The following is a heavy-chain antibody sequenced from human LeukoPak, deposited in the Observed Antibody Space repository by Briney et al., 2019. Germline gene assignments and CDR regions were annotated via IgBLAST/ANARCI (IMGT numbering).Heavy chain of an antibody. CDR3: ARDQGITARLFEY. J-gene: IGHJ4*02. D-gene: IGHD6-6*01. V-gene: IGHV3-7*01. Sequence: GGSLRLSCAASGFTFSSYWMTWVRQAPGKGLEWVANIKQGGSERYYADSVKGRFTISRDDSKNTLYLQMNSLRAEDTAVYYCARDQGITARLFEYWGQGTLVTVSS. CDR1: GFTFSSYW. CDR2: IKQGGSER.